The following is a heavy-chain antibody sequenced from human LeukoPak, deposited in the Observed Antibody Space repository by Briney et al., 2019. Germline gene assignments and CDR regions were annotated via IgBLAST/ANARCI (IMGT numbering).Heavy chain of an antibody. D-gene: IGHD2-15*01. CDR1: GFTFSSYE. CDR2: ISSSGSTI. V-gene: IGHV3-48*03. CDR3: ASCSGGSCYHDY. Sequence: PGGSLRLSCAASGFTFSSYEMNWVRQAPGKGLERVSYISSSGSTIYYADSVKGRFTISRDNAKNSLYLQMNSLRAEDTAVYYCASCSGGSCYHDYWGQGTLVTVSS. J-gene: IGHJ4*02.